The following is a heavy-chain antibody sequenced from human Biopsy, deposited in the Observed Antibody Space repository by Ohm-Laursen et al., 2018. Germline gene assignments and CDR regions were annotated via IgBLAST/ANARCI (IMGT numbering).Heavy chain of an antibody. CDR1: GASMTGYF. J-gene: IGHJ3*01. Sequence: GTLSLTCTVSGASMTGYFWTWVRQPAGKGLEWIGHIYTIGDTTYNPSLESRVTMSLDTSKNQFSLKMTSLTAADTAVYFCAREDEGLLRALNLWGQGTMVTVSS. CDR2: IYTIGDT. V-gene: IGHV4-4*07. CDR3: AREDEGLLRALNL. D-gene: IGHD3-16*01.